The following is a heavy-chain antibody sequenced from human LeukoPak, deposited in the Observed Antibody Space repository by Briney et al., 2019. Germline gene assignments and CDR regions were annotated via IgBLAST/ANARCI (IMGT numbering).Heavy chain of an antibody. D-gene: IGHD2-21*02. CDR3: ASQNLCGGNCYAVDV. J-gene: IGHJ4*02. CDR2: INHSGST. Sequence: PGGSLRLSCAASGFTVSSNYMSWIRQPPGKGLEWIGEINHSGSTNYNPSLKSRVTISVDTSKNEFSLRLNSVTAADTAIYYCASQNLCGGNCYAVDVWGQGTLVAVSS. V-gene: IGHV4-34*01. CDR1: GFTVSSNY.